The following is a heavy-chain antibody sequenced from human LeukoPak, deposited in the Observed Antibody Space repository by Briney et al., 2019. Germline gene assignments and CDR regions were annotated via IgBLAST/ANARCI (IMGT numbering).Heavy chain of an antibody. CDR2: IKQDGSEK. CDR3: ARTRVVVVAATPTHYYYGMDV. Sequence: GGSLRLSCAASGFTFSSYWMSWVRQAPGKGLEWVANIKQDGSEKYYVDSVKGRFTISRDNAKNSLYLQMNSLRAEDTAVYYCARTRVVVVAATPTHYYYGMDVWGQGTTVTVSS. D-gene: IGHD2-15*01. CDR1: GFTFSSYW. V-gene: IGHV3-7*01. J-gene: IGHJ6*02.